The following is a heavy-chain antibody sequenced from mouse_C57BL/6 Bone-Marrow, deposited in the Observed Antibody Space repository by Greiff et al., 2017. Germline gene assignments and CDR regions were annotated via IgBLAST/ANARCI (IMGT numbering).Heavy chain of an antibody. CDR1: GFTFSDYG. Sequence: EVQRVESGGGLVKPGGSLKLSCAASGFTFSDYGMHWVRQAPEKGLEWVAYISSGSSTIYYADTVKGRFTISRDNAKNTLFLQMTSLRSEDTAMYYCARGDYYGSSGVAYWGQGTLVTVSA. CDR3: ARGDYYGSSGVAY. J-gene: IGHJ3*01. CDR2: ISSGSSTI. D-gene: IGHD1-1*01. V-gene: IGHV5-17*01.